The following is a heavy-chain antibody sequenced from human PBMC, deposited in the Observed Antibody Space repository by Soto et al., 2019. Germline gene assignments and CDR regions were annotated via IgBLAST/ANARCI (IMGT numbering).Heavy chain of an antibody. CDR1: GGSISSYY. D-gene: IGHD1-1*01. Sequence: SETLSLTCTVSGGSISSYYWSWIRQPPGKGLEWIGYIYYSGSTNYNPSLKSRVTISVDTSKNQFSLKLSSVTAADTAVYYCARRGHGGWNHHWFDPWGQGTLVTVSS. J-gene: IGHJ5*02. CDR2: IYYSGST. V-gene: IGHV4-59*08. CDR3: ARRGHGGWNHHWFDP.